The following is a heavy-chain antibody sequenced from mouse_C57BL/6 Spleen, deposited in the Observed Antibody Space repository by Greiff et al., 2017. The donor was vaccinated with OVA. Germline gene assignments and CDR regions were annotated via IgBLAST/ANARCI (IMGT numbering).Heavy chain of an antibody. CDR2: ISSGGSYN. Sequence: EVHLVESGGDLVKPGGSLKLSCAASGFTFSSYGMSWVRQTPDKRLEWVATISSGGSYNYYPDSVKGRFTISRDNAKNTLYLQMSSLKSEDTAMYYCARQGSNYDAMDYWGQGTSVTVSS. D-gene: IGHD1-1*01. V-gene: IGHV5-6*01. CDR1: GFTFSSYG. CDR3: ARQGSNYDAMDY. J-gene: IGHJ4*01.